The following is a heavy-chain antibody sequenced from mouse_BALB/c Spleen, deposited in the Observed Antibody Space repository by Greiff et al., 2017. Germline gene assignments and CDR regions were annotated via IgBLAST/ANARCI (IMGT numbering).Heavy chain of an antibody. Sequence: VQLKESGPGLVAPSQCLSITCTASGFSLTGYGVNWVRQPPGKGLEWLGMIWGDGSTDYNSALKSRLSNSKDNSKSQVFLKMNSLQTDDTARYYCAREPHTYYYAMDYWGQGTSVTVSS. D-gene: IGHD5-1-1*01. CDR3: AREPHTYYYAMDY. J-gene: IGHJ4*01. CDR1: GFSLTGYG. V-gene: IGHV2-6-7*01. CDR2: IWGDGST.